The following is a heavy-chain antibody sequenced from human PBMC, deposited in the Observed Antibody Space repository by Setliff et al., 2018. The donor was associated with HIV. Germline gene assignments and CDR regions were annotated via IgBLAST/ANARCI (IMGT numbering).Heavy chain of an antibody. CDR2: IYYSGST. D-gene: IGHD6-13*01. CDR1: GGSISSSSYY. J-gene: IGHJ6*02. CDR3: ARDISSWSLRRGGTKKYSYYGMDV. V-gene: IGHV4-39*07. Sequence: SETLSLTCPVSGGSISSSSYYWGWIRQPPGKGLEWIVSIYYSGSTYYNPSLKSRVTISVDTSRNQFSLKLGSEDTAVYYCARDISSWSLRRGGTKKYSYYGMDVWGQGTTVTVSS.